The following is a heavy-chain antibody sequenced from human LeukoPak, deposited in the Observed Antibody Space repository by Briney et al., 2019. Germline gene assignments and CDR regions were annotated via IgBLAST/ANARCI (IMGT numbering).Heavy chain of an antibody. V-gene: IGHV3-48*01. D-gene: IGHD6-19*01. CDR3: ARGQKSVGRVLAGTTTYNYYYYMDV. CDR2: IDSGSNNI. CDR1: GFTFSTYS. J-gene: IGHJ6*03. Sequence: PGGSLRLSCAASGFTFSTYSMNWVRQAPGKGLEWVSDIDSGSNNIHYADSVKGRFTTSRDNAKNSLSLQMNSLRAEDTAVYYCARGQKSVGRVLAGTTTYNYYYYMDVWGKGTTVTVSS.